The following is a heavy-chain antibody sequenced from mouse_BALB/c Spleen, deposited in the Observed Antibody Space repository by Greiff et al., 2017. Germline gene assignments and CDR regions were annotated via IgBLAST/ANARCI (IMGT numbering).Heavy chain of an antibody. Sequence: QVQLQQPGAELVKPGASVKLSCKASGYTFTSYWMHWVKQRPGQGLEWIGEINPSNGRTNYNEKFKSKATLTVDKSSSTAYMQLSSLTSEDSAVYYCARGGSSGYVYYAMDYWGQGTSVTVSS. CDR3: ARGGSSGYVYYAMDY. V-gene: IGHV1S81*02. CDR2: INPSNGRT. D-gene: IGHD3-1*01. CDR1: GYTFTSYW. J-gene: IGHJ4*01.